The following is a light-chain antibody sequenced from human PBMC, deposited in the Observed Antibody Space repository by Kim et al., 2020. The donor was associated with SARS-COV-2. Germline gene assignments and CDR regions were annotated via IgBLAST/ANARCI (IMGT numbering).Light chain of an antibody. J-gene: IGLJ2*01. CDR2: EDD. CDR1: SGSIGDNY. CDR3: QSYNRSNVI. V-gene: IGLV6-57*04. Sequence: NFMLTQPHSVSESPGRTVTISCTRSSGSIGDNYVQWYQQHPGGAPTTLIYEDDQRPSGVPDRFSGSIDSSSNSASLTISGLKTEDEADYYCQSYNRSNVIFGGGTKVTVL.